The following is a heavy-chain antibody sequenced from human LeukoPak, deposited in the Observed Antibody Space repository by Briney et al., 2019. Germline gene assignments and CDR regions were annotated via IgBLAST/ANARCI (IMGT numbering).Heavy chain of an antibody. D-gene: IGHD4-23*01. V-gene: IGHV4-59*01. CDR2: IYYSGST. J-gene: IGHJ6*03. CDR3: ARFFGGFDYYYYYYMDV. Sequence: PSETLSLTCTVSGGSISSYYWSWIRQPTGKGLEWIGYIYYSGSTNYNPSLKSRVTISVDTSKNQFSLKLSSVTAADTAVYYCARFFGGFDYYYYYYMDVWGKGTTVTVSS. CDR1: GGSISSYY.